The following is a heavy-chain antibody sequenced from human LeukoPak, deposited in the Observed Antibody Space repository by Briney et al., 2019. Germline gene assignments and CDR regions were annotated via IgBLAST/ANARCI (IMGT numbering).Heavy chain of an antibody. D-gene: IGHD4-23*01. Sequence: GGSLRLSCAASGFTFSSYAMSWVRQAPGKGLEWVSVICSGGSTYYADSVKGRFTISRDNSKNTLYLQMNSLRAEDTAVNHCARDGKAYDYWGQGTLVTVSS. CDR1: GFTFSSYA. CDR3: ARDGKAYDY. CDR2: ICSGGST. J-gene: IGHJ4*02. V-gene: IGHV3-66*01.